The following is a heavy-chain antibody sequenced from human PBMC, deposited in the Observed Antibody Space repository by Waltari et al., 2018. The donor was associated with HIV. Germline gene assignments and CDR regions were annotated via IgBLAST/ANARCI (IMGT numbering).Heavy chain of an antibody. Sequence: EVQLMESGGDLVQPGGSRRLSCAPSGFIFSNYWMHWVRQRPGEGLMWVSRVSGDGSKTTYADFVKGRFTISRDNGKKTMFLQMNSLRVEDTAVYYCVRDGGWNYDSWGQGTLVTVSS. CDR3: VRDGGWNYDS. CDR1: GFIFSNYW. J-gene: IGHJ4*02. V-gene: IGHV3-74*01. CDR2: VSGDGSKT. D-gene: IGHD2-15*01.